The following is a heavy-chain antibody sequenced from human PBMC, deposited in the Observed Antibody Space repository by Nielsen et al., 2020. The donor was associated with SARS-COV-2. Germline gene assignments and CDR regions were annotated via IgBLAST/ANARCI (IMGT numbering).Heavy chain of an antibody. V-gene: IGHV3-43*01. J-gene: IGHJ6*02. D-gene: IGHD6-6*01. CDR2: ISLDGGST. CDR3: AKDSEYSSSPRYYYEGMDV. CDR1: GFSFDDYT. Sequence: GGSLTLSCAVSGFSFDDYTMHWVRQAPGTGLEWVSLISLDGGSTYYADSVKGRFTISRDNSKNSLYLQMNSLRTEDTALYYCAKDSEYSSSPRYYYEGMDVWGQGTTVTVSS.